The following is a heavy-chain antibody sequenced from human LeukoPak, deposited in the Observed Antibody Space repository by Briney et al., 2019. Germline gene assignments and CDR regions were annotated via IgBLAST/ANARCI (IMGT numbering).Heavy chain of an antibody. CDR3: ARAGARDTEDY. V-gene: IGHV1-18*01. Sequence: WMGWISAYNGNTNSAQKLQGRVTMTTDTSTSTAYMELRSLRSDDTAVYYCARAGARDTEDYWGQGTLVTVSS. J-gene: IGHJ4*02. CDR2: ISAYNGNT. D-gene: IGHD5-18*01.